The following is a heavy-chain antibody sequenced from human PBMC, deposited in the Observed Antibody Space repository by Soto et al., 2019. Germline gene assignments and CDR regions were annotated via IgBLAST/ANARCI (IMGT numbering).Heavy chain of an antibody. CDR2: ISGSGGSS. D-gene: IGHD6-13*01. V-gene: IGHV3-23*01. J-gene: IGHJ6*02. Sequence: GGSLRLSCAASGFAFSTYAMTWVRQAPGKGLEWVSVISGSGGSSYYAASVKGRFTISRDNSKNTLFLQMNGLRAEDTAVYYCAKVTKRAAAGRYEYYKYGMDVWGQGTTVTAP. CDR1: GFAFSTYA. CDR3: AKVTKRAAAGRYEYYKYGMDV.